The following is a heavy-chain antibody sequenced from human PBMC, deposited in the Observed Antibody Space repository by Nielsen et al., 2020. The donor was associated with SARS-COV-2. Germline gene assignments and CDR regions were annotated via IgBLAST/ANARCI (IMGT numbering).Heavy chain of an antibody. CDR1: GGSISSGDYF. Sequence: SETLSLTCTVSGGSISSGDYFWSWIRQPPGKGLEWIGSVYYSGNTYYNPSLKSRVTISVDPSKSQFSLKLSSVTAADAAVYYCARGDGLGSFFDYWGQGTLVTVSS. J-gene: IGHJ4*02. D-gene: IGHD3-16*01. V-gene: IGHV4-39*07. CDR2: VYYSGNT. CDR3: ARGDGLGSFFDY.